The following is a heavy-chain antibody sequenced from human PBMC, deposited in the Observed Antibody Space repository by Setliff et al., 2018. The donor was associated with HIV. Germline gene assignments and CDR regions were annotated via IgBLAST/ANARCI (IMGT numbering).Heavy chain of an antibody. CDR1: GYTFTGYY. J-gene: IGHJ5*02. D-gene: IGHD6-19*01. V-gene: IGHV1-2*06. CDR3: ARDSESYRSGWYLGAHWFDP. Sequence: GASVKVSCKASGYTFTGYYMHWVRQAPGQGLEWMGRINPNSGGTNHAQKFQGRVTMTRDTSSSTAYMELSRLRSEDTAVYYCARDSESYRSGWYLGAHWFDPWGQGTLVTVSS. CDR2: INPNSGGT.